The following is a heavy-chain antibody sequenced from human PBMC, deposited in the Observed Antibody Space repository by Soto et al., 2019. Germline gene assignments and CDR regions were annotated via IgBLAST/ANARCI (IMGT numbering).Heavy chain of an antibody. J-gene: IGHJ6*02. CDR3: ARGGDSYGMDV. Sequence: GGSLRLSCGGSGFIFMNYGMHWVRQAPGKGLEWVAVIWYDGSNKYYADSVKGRFTISRDNSKNTLYLQMNSLRAEDTAVYYCARGGDSYGMDVWGQGTTVTVSS. D-gene: IGHD3-16*01. CDR2: IWYDGSNK. V-gene: IGHV3-33*08. CDR1: GFIFMNYG.